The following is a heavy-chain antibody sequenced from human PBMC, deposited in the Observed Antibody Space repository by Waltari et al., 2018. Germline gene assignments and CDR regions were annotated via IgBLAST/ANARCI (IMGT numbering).Heavy chain of an antibody. D-gene: IGHD6-19*01. V-gene: IGHV1-24*01. CDR2: FDPEGGET. Sequence: QVQLVQSGAEVKKPGASVKVSCKVSGYTLTELSMHWVRQAPGKGLEWMGGFDPEGGETIYAQKFHGRVTMTEDTSTDTAYMELSSLRSEDTAVYYCGVSQYSSGWVAFDIWGQGTMVTVSS. J-gene: IGHJ3*02. CDR3: GVSQYSSGWVAFDI. CDR1: GYTLTELS.